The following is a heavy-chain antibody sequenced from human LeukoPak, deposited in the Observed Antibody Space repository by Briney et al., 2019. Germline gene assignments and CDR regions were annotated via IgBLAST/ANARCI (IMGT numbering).Heavy chain of an antibody. D-gene: IGHD3-16*01. V-gene: IGHV3-7*03. CDR2: INHHGNVN. CDR3: ARGGGLDV. Sequence: GGSLRLTCAASGFTFSSYWMNWARQPLGKGLVWVASINHHGNVNYHVDSVKGRHTISRDNPKNSLYLQMSNFIADDTALYFCARGGGLDVWGQGATVTVSS. CDR1: GFTFSSYW. J-gene: IGHJ6*02.